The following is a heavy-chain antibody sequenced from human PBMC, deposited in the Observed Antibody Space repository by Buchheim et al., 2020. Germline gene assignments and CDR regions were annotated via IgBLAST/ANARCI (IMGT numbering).Heavy chain of an antibody. J-gene: IGHJ4*02. CDR2: ISYDGSNK. CDR3: ALWGSSSSSVDY. CDR1: GFTFSSYG. Sequence: QVQLVESGGGVVQPGRSLRLSCAASGFTFSSYGMHWVRQAPGKGLEWVAVISYDGSNKYYADSVKGRFTISRDNSKNPLYLQMNSLRAEDTAVYYCALWGSSSSSVDYWGQGTL. D-gene: IGHD6-6*01. V-gene: IGHV3-30*03.